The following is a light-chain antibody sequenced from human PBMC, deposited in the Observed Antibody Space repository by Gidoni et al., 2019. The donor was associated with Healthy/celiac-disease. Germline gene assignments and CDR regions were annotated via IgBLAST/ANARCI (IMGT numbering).Light chain of an antibody. CDR1: QSVSSN. CDR3: QQYNNWPPLT. V-gene: IGKV3-15*01. Sequence: IVMPQSPATLSVSPGERATLSCRASQSVSSNLAWYQQKPGQAPRLLIYGASTRATGSPARFSGSGSGTEFTLTISSLQAEDFAVYYCQQYNNWPPLTFGGGTKVEIK. J-gene: IGKJ4*01. CDR2: GAS.